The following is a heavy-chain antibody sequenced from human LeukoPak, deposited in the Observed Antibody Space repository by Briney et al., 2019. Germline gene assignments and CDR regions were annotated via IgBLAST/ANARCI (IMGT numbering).Heavy chain of an antibody. Sequence: KSSETLSLTCAVYGGSFSGYYWSWIRQPPGKGLEWIGEINHSGSTNYNPSLKSRVTISVDTSKNQFSLKLSSVTAADTAVYYCARVTVGGSGSYSPKRNYYYYMDVWGKGPRSPSP. CDR3: ARVTVGGSGSYSPKRNYYYYMDV. CDR2: INHSGST. D-gene: IGHD3-10*01. J-gene: IGHJ6*03. V-gene: IGHV4-34*01. CDR1: GGSFSGYY.